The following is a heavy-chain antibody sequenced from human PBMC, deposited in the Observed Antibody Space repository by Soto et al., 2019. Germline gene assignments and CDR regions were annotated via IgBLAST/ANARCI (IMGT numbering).Heavy chain of an antibody. CDR1: GFTFSSYG. J-gene: IGHJ4*02. V-gene: IGHV3-30*18. D-gene: IGHD6-19*01. CDR3: AKVSRGIAVAALDY. CDR2: ISYDGSNK. Sequence: QVQLVESGGGVVQPGRSLRLSCAASGFTFSSYGMHWVRQAPGKGLEWVAVISYDGSNKYYADSVKGRFTISRDNCKNTLYLQMNSLRAEDTAVYYCAKVSRGIAVAALDYWGQGTLVTVSS.